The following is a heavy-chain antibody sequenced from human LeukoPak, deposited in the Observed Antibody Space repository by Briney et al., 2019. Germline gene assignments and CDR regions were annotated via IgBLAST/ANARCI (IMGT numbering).Heavy chain of an antibody. CDR3: ARDFPPNYGPDYYYFYMDV. V-gene: IGHV1-2*02. D-gene: IGHD3-10*01. CDR2: INPNSGGT. CDR1: GYTFTGYY. Sequence: ASVKVSCKASGYTFTGYYMHWVRQAPGQGLEWMGWINPNSGGTNYAQKFQGRVTMTRDTSISTAYMELSRLRSDDTAVYYCARDFPPNYGPDYYYFYMDVWGQGTTVTISS. J-gene: IGHJ6*03.